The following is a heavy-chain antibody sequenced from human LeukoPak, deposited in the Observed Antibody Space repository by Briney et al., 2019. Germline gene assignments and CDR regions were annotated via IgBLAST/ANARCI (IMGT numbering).Heavy chain of an antibody. J-gene: IGHJ5*02. Sequence: PGGSLRLSCAASGFTFSSHWMSWVRQAPGKGLEWVANIKQDGSDKYYADSGKGRFTISRDNAKNSLYLQMNSLRAEDTAVYYCARVLKGQRSYDFWSGYSKTWFDPWGQGTLVTVSS. V-gene: IGHV3-7*01. CDR2: IKQDGSDK. CDR3: ARVLKGQRSYDFWSGYSKTWFDP. CDR1: GFTFSSHW. D-gene: IGHD3-3*01.